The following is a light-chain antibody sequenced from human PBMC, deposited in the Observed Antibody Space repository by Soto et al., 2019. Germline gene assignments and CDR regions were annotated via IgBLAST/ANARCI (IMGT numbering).Light chain of an antibody. Sequence: QSVLTQPASVSGSPGQSITISCTGTSSDVGNYNLVSWYQHHPGKAPKLMIYEVSKRPSGVSNRFSGSKSGDTASLTISGLQAEDEADYYCCSYAGSNYVFGTGTKAT. J-gene: IGLJ1*01. CDR1: SSDVGNYNL. CDR2: EVS. V-gene: IGLV2-23*02. CDR3: CSYAGSNYV.